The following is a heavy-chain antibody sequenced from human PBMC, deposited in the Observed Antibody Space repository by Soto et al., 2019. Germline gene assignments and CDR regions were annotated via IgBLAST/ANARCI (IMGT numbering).Heavy chain of an antibody. CDR3: ARTKYYDFWSGYYTGDYFDY. D-gene: IGHD3-3*01. CDR1: GFTVSSNY. J-gene: IGHJ4*02. Sequence: EVQLVETGGGLIQPGGSLRLSCADSGFTVSSNYMSWVRQAPGKGLEWVSVIYSGGSTYYADSVKGRFTISRDNSKNTLYLQMNSLRAEDTAVYYCARTKYYDFWSGYYTGDYFDYWGQGTLVTVSS. CDR2: IYSGGST. V-gene: IGHV3-53*02.